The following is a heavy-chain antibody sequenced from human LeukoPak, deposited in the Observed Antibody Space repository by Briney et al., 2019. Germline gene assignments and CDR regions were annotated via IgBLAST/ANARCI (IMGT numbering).Heavy chain of an antibody. CDR3: ARLQGPYYYDSSGLNWFDP. J-gene: IGHJ5*02. Sequence: GASVKVSCKASGYTFTSYGISWVRQAPGQGLEWMGIINPSGGSTSYAQKFQGRVTMTRDTSTSTAYMELRSLRSDDTAVYYCARLQGPYYYDSSGLNWFDPWGQGTLVTVSS. V-gene: IGHV1-46*01. CDR1: GYTFTSYG. CDR2: INPSGGST. D-gene: IGHD3-22*01.